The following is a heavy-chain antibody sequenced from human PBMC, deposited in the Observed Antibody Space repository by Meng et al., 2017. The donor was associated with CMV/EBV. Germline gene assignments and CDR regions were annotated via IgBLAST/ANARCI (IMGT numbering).Heavy chain of an antibody. CDR1: GFTFSDYW. V-gene: IGHV3-23*01. J-gene: IGHJ6*02. D-gene: IGHD4-23*01. CDR2: ISGSGGST. Sequence: GESLKISCTASGFTFSDYWMHWVRQTPGKGLEWVSAISGSGGSTYYADSVKGRFTISRDNSKNTLYLQMNSLRAEDTAVYYCAKCLTSARTTNYGGNMGGYYYYGMDVWGQGTTVTVSS. CDR3: AKCLTSARTTNYGGNMGGYYYYGMDV.